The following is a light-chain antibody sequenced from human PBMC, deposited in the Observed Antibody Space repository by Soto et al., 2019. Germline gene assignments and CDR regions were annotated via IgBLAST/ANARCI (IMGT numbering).Light chain of an antibody. CDR2: GAS. Sequence: VLTQSPATLSVSPGERSTLSCRASQSVSRNLAWYQQKPGQAPRLLIYGASTRASGIPATFSGSGSGTEFTLTITSLQSEDLAVYYCQHYDNWPFTFGQGTRLEI. V-gene: IGKV3-15*01. CDR3: QHYDNWPFT. CDR1: QSVSRN. J-gene: IGKJ5*01.